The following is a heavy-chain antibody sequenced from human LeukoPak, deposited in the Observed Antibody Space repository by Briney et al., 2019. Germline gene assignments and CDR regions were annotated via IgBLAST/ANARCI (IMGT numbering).Heavy chain of an antibody. J-gene: IGHJ4*02. Sequence: PSETLSLTCTVSGGSISNYPWSWIRQPAGKGLEWISQIHTSGSTNYNPPLKSRVTMSIDTPENQLSLTIRSVTAADTAVYYCARRDISSGWSFDYWGQGILVTVSS. CDR3: ARRDISSGWSFDY. CDR2: IHTSGST. D-gene: IGHD6-19*01. V-gene: IGHV4-4*07. CDR1: GGSISNYP.